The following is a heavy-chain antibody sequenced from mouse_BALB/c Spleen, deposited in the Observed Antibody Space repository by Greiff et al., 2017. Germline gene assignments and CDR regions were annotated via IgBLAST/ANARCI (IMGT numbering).Heavy chain of an antibody. Sequence: EVKLMESGPGLVKPSQSLSLTCTVTGYSITSDYAWNWIRQFPGNKLEWMGYISYSGSTSYNPSLKSRISITRDTSKNQFFLQLNSVTTEDTATYYCARSHYYGYVGYWGQGTTLTVSS. CDR3: ARSHYYGYVGY. CDR2: ISYSGST. V-gene: IGHV3-2*02. J-gene: IGHJ2*01. CDR1: GYSITSDYA. D-gene: IGHD1-2*01.